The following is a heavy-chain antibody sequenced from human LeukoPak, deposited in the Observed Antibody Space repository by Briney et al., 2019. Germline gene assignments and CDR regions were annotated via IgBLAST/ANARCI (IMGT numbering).Heavy chain of an antibody. J-gene: IGHJ6*02. CDR1: GFTFSSYA. Sequence: GRSLRLSCAASGFTFSSYAMHWVRQAPGKGLEWVAVISYDGSNKYYADSVKGRFTISRDNSKNTLYLQMNSLRAEDTAVYYCARDHTPSFLIMYYYYYGMDVWGQGTTVTVSS. CDR3: ARDHTPSFLIMYYYYYGMDV. CDR2: ISYDGSNK. D-gene: IGHD2/OR15-2a*01. V-gene: IGHV3-30*04.